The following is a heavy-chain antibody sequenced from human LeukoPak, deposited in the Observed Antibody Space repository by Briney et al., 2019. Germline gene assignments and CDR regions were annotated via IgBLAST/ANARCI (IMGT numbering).Heavy chain of an antibody. D-gene: IGHD4-17*01. Sequence: SETLSLTCAVYGGSFSGYYWSWIRQPPGKGLEWIGEINHSGSTNYNPSLKSRVTISVDTSKNQFSLKLSSVTAADTAVYYCARGDDYGDYMIDYWGQGTLVTVSS. CDR3: ARGDDYGDYMIDY. V-gene: IGHV4-34*01. J-gene: IGHJ4*02. CDR2: INHSGST. CDR1: GGSFSGYY.